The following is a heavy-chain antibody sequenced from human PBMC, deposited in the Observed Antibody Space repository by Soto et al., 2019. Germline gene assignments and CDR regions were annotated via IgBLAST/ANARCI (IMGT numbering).Heavy chain of an antibody. Sequence: QVHLVQSGAEVKKPGASVKVSCKGSGYTFTSYGITWVRQAPGQGLEWMGGISAHNGNTNYAQNLQGRVTVTRDTSTSTAYMELRSLRSDDTAVYYCARGRYGDYWGQGALVTVSS. CDR1: GYTFTSYG. V-gene: IGHV1-18*01. CDR3: ARGRYGDY. J-gene: IGHJ4*02. D-gene: IGHD1-1*01. CDR2: ISAHNGNT.